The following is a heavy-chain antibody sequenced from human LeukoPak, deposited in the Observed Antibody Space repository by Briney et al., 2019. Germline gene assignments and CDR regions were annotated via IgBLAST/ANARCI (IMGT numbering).Heavy chain of an antibody. CDR1: GFTFSSYG. CDR2: IWYDGSNK. Sequence: PGWSLSLSCAASGFTFSSYGMHWVRQARAKGLEWVAVIWYDGSNKYYADSVKGRFTISRDNSKNTLYLQINSLRAEDTAVYYCAREVVESKGFDYWGQGTLVTVSS. V-gene: IGHV3-33*08. D-gene: IGHD2-15*01. J-gene: IGHJ4*02. CDR3: AREVVESKGFDY.